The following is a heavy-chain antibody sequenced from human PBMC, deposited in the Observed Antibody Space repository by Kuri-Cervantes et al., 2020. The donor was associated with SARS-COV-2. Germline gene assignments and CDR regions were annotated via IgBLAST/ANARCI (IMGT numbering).Heavy chain of an antibody. CDR1: GGSFSGYY. D-gene: IGHD3-3*01. CDR2: INHSGST. CDR3: ARGDLGVTIFGVGAFDI. V-gene: IGHV4-34*01. J-gene: IGHJ3*02. Sequence: GSLRLSCAVYGGSFSGYYWSWIRQPPGKGLEWIGEINHSGSTNYNPSLKSRVTISVDTSKNQFSLKLSSVTAADTAVYYCARGDLGVTIFGVGAFDIWGQGAMVTVSS.